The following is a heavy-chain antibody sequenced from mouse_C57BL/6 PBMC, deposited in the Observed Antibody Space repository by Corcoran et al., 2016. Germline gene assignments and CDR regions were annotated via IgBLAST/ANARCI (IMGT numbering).Heavy chain of an antibody. J-gene: IGHJ4*01. CDR2: INPNNGGT. V-gene: IGHV1-26*01. Sequence: EVQLQQSGPELVKPGASVKISCKASGYTFTDYYMNWVKQSHGKSLEWIGDINPNNGGTSYNQKFKGKATLTVDKSSSTAYMELRSLTSGDSAVYYCAISPPKPVAMDYWRQGAAITVSS. CDR3: AISPPKPVAMDY. CDR1: GYTFTDYY. D-gene: IGHD6-1*01.